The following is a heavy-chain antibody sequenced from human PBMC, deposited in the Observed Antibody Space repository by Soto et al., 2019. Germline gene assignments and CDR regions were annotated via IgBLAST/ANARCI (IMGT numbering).Heavy chain of an antibody. CDR2: IYHNGDT. CDR3: ARGGNSGPFDY. Sequence: KPSETLSLTCAVSGDPVSSGGHSWSWIRQPPGKGLEWIGYIYHNGDTHYDSSLKSRVSISVDMSKNQFSLRLSSVTAADTAVYYCARGGNSGPFDYWGQGTPVTVSS. D-gene: IGHD2-21*01. J-gene: IGHJ4*02. CDR1: GDPVSSGGHS. V-gene: IGHV4-30-2*01.